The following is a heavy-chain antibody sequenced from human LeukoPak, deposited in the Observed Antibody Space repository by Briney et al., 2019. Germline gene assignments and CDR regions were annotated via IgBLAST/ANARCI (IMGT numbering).Heavy chain of an antibody. V-gene: IGHV4-59*01. CDR1: GGSISSYY. Sequence: SETLSLTCTVSGGSISSYYWSWIRQPPGKGLEWIGYIYYSGSTKYNPSLKSRVTISVATSKNQFSLKLSSVTAADTAVYYCASHSGWYRNSQFDYWGQGTLVTVSS. J-gene: IGHJ4*02. CDR2: IYYSGST. D-gene: IGHD6-19*01. CDR3: ASHSGWYRNSQFDY.